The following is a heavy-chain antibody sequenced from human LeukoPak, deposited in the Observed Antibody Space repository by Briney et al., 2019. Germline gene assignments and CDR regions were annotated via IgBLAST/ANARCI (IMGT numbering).Heavy chain of an antibody. J-gene: IGHJ4*02. V-gene: IGHV1-2*02. CDR2: INPNSGGT. D-gene: IGHD2-15*01. Sequence: ASVTVSCKASGYTFTGYYMHWVRQAPGQGLEWMGWINPNSGGTNYAQKFQGRVTMTRDTSISTAYMELSRLRSDDTAVYYCARGDIVVVVAATLRSFLDYWGQGTLVTVSS. CDR3: ARGDIVVVVAATLRSFLDY. CDR1: GYTFTGYY.